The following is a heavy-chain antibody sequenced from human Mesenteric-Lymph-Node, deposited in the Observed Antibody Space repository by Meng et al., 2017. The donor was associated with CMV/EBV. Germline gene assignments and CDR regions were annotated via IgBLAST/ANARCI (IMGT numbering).Heavy chain of an antibody. Sequence: SETLSLTCAISGASVSSNSAAWNWIRQSPSRGLEWLGRTYYRSKWYNDYAVSEKSRITINPDTSKNQLSLQLNSVTPEDTAVYYCARDLTSRTGGMDVWGQGTTVTVSS. CDR2: TYYRSKWYN. CDR1: GASVSSNSAA. D-gene: IGHD1-1*01. V-gene: IGHV6-1*01. CDR3: ARDLTSRTGGMDV. J-gene: IGHJ6*02.